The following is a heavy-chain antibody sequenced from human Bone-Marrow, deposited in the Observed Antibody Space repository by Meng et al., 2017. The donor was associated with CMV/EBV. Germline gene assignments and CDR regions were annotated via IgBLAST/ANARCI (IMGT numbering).Heavy chain of an antibody. J-gene: IGHJ4*02. CDR3: ARDPRWLESLDD. D-gene: IGHD3-22*01. CDR1: GGTFSSYA. V-gene: IGHV3-30-3*01. CDR2: ISYDGSNK. Sequence: SCKASGGTFSSYAMHWVRQAPGKGLEWVAVISYDGSNKYYADSVKGRFTISRDNSKNTLYLQMNSLRAEDTAVYYCARDPRWLESLDDWGQGKLVTVAS.